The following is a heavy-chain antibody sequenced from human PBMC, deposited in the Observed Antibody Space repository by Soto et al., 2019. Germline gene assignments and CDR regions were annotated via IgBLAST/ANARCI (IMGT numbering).Heavy chain of an antibody. D-gene: IGHD2-21*02. V-gene: IGHV4-30-4*01. J-gene: IGHJ6*02. CDR1: GGSISTDHYH. CDR2: IHYSGSI. Sequence: SETLSLTCTVSGGSISTDHYHWTWIRQAPGKGLEWIGYIHYSGSIQFNPSLQSRVSMSVDTSKNLFSLRLSSVTAADTAVYFCAREDDGGDRDYYGLXVWGQGTTVXVSS. CDR3: AREDDGGDRDYYGLXV.